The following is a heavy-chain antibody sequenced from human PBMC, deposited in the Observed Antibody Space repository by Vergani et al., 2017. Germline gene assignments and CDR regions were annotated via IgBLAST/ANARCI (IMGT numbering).Heavy chain of an antibody. CDR1: GYTFTGYY. Sequence: QVQLVQSGAEVKKPGASVKVSCKASGYTFTGYYMHWVRQAPGQGLEWMGWFNPNSGGTNYAQKFQGRVTMTRDKSISTAYMELSRLRADDTAVYYCAKDSKMLITMVRGPIDYWGQGTLVTVSS. CDR2: FNPNSGGT. J-gene: IGHJ4*02. V-gene: IGHV1-2*02. CDR3: AKDSKMLITMVRGPIDY. D-gene: IGHD3-10*01.